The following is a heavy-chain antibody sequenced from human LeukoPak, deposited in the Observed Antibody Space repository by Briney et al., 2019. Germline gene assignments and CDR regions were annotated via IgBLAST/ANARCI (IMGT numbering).Heavy chain of an antibody. CDR1: GFTFSSYS. D-gene: IGHD5-12*01. J-gene: IGHJ5*02. V-gene: IGHV3-21*01. CDR2: ISSSSSYI. CDR3: ARDSGYSGYDGADNWFDP. Sequence: PGGSLRLSCAASGFTFSSYSMDWVRQAPGKGLEWVSSISSSSSYIYYADSVKGRFTISRDNAKNSLYLQMNSLRAEDTAVYYCARDSGYSGYDGADNWFDPWGQGTLVTVSS.